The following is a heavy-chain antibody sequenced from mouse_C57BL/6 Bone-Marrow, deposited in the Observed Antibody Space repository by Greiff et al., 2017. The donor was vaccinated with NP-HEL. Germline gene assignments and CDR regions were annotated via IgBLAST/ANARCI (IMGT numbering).Heavy chain of an antibody. V-gene: IGHV5-16*01. D-gene: IGHD1-1*01. CDR1: GFTFSDYY. CDR3: ARDRDYYGSSQPFDY. Sequence: EVMLVESEGGLVQPGSSMKLSCTASGFTFSDYYMAWVRQVPEKGLEWVANINYDGSSTYYLDSLKSRFIISRDNAKNILYLQMSSLKSEDTATYYCARDRDYYGSSQPFDYWGQGTTLTVSS. CDR2: INYDGSST. J-gene: IGHJ2*01.